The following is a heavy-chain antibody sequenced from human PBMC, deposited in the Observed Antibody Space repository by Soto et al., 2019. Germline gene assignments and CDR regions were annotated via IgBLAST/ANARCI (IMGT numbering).Heavy chain of an antibody. D-gene: IGHD2-2*01. CDR3: ARRPGAFDC. V-gene: IGHV4-4*02. CDR1: GGSISSNSW. Sequence: QVQLQESGPGLVKPSGTLSLTCAVSGGSISSNSWWAWVRQPPGKGLEWIGEIYQSGSANYNPSLKSRVTISVDQSNNHFSLTLSSVTAADTAVYYCARRPGAFDCWGQGTLVTVSS. J-gene: IGHJ4*02. CDR2: IYQSGSA.